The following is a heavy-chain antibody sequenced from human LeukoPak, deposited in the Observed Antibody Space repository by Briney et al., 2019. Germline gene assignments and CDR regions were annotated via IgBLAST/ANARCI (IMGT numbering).Heavy chain of an antibody. CDR2: ISAYNGNT. Sequence: GASVKVSCKASGYTFTSYGISWVRQAPGQGLEWMGWISAYNGNTNYAQKLQGRVTMTTDTSTSTAYMELRSLRSDDTAVYYCAREGHSSGWYLTSYFDYWGQGTLVTVSS. CDR3: AREGHSSGWYLTSYFDY. CDR1: GYTFTSYG. J-gene: IGHJ4*02. V-gene: IGHV1-18*01. D-gene: IGHD6-19*01.